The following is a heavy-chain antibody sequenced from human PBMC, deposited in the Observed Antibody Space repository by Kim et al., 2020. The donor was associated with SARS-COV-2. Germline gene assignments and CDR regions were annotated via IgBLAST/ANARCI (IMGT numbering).Heavy chain of an antibody. CDR2: ISYDGSNK. CDR1: GFTFSSYG. V-gene: IGHV3-30*18. CDR3: AKDPEHYDSLTGYVSKLYTARGWDYYGMDV. J-gene: IGHJ6*02. D-gene: IGHD3-9*01. Sequence: GGSLRLSCAASGFTFSSYGMHWVRQAPGKGLEWVAVISYDGSNKYYADSVKGRFPISRDNSKNTLYLQMNSLRAEDTAVYYCAKDPEHYDSLTGYVSKLYTARGWDYYGMDVWGQGTTVTVSS.